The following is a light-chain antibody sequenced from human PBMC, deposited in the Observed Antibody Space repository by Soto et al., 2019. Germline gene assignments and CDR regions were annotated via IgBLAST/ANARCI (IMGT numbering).Light chain of an antibody. CDR1: QSFTSN. CDR3: QQYNNWPPAWT. J-gene: IGKJ1*01. V-gene: IGKV3-15*01. CDR2: GAS. Sequence: EIVMTQSPATLSVSPGERATLSCRASQSFTSNLVWYQQKPGQAPRLLIYGASTRATGIPARFSGSGSGTEFTLTISSLQSEDFAVYYCQQYNNWPPAWTFGQGTKVEIK.